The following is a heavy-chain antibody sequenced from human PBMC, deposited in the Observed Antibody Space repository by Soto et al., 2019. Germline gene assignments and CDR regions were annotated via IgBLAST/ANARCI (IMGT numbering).Heavy chain of an antibody. D-gene: IGHD2-8*01. Sequence: GVSLRLSCAASGFTFSSYAMHWVRQAPGKGLEWVAVISYDGSNKYYADSVKGRFTISRDNSKNTLYLQMNSLRAEDTAVYYCARGSYCTNGVCYNGWFDPWGQGTLVTVSS. V-gene: IGHV3-30-3*01. CDR3: ARGSYCTNGVCYNGWFDP. CDR1: GFTFSSYA. J-gene: IGHJ5*02. CDR2: ISYDGSNK.